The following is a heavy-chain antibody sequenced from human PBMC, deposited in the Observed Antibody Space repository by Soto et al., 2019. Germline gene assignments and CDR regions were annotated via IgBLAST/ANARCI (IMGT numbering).Heavy chain of an antibody. Sequence: HVQLVQSGAEVKTPGASVKVSCKASGYTFSSLDINWVRQTTGQGLEWMGWMSPGNGNTGYAQRFQGRVTMTSDISISTAYMELSSLTSEDTAVYYCARGVAAGVDYWGQGTLVTVSS. J-gene: IGHJ4*02. CDR3: ARGVAAGVDY. V-gene: IGHV1-8*01. D-gene: IGHD6-13*01. CDR2: MSPGNGNT. CDR1: GYTFSSLD.